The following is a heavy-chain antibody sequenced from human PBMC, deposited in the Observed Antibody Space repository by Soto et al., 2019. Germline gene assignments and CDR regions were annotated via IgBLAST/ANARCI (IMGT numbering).Heavy chain of an antibody. V-gene: IGHV1-3*01. J-gene: IGHJ6*03. Sequence: QVQLVQSGAEVKKPGASVKVSCKASGYTFTSYAMHWVRQAPGQRLEWMGWINAGNGNTKYSQKFQGRVTITRDTSASTAYMELSSLRSEDTAVYYCARDRWDIVVVPAAEPETYYYYYMDVWGKGTTVTVSS. CDR3: ARDRWDIVVVPAAEPETYYYYYMDV. D-gene: IGHD2-2*01. CDR2: INAGNGNT. CDR1: GYTFTSYA.